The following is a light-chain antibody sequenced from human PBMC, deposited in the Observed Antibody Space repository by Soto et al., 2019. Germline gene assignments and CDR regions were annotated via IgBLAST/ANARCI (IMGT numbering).Light chain of an antibody. CDR2: DAS. CDR3: QQYNSYLYT. Sequence: DIQMTQSLSTLSASVGDRVTITCRASQSISSWLAWYQQKPRKAPKLLIYDASSLESRVPSRFSGSGSGTEFTLTISSLQPDDFATYYCQQYNSYLYTFGQGTKLEIK. J-gene: IGKJ2*01. CDR1: QSISSW. V-gene: IGKV1-5*01.